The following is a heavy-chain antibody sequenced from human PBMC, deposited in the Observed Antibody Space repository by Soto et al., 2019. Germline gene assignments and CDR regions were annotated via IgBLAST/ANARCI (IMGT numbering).Heavy chain of an antibody. J-gene: IGHJ6*02. Sequence: GGSLRLSCAASGFTFDDYTMHWVRQAPGKGLEWVSLISWDGGSTYYADSVKGRFTISRDNSKNSLYLQMNSLRTEDTALYYCAKDIGSLARAALYSSSWYPDYYGMDVWGQGTTVTVSS. CDR2: ISWDGGST. CDR1: GFTFDDYT. CDR3: AKDIGSLARAALYSSSWYPDYYGMDV. D-gene: IGHD6-13*01. V-gene: IGHV3-43*01.